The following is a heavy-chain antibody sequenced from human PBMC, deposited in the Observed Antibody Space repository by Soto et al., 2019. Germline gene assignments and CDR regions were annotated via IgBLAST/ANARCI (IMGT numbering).Heavy chain of an antibody. Sequence: QVQLVQSGAEVKKPGSSVKVSCKASGGTFSSSAISWVRQAPGQGLEWMGGIIPIFGTANYAQKFQGRVTITADESTSTGYMELSSLRSEDTAVYYCARKPLDSSGWYGNWFDPWGQGSLVTVSS. J-gene: IGHJ5*02. D-gene: IGHD6-19*01. CDR3: ARKPLDSSGWYGNWFDP. V-gene: IGHV1-69*12. CDR1: GGTFSSSA. CDR2: IIPIFGTA.